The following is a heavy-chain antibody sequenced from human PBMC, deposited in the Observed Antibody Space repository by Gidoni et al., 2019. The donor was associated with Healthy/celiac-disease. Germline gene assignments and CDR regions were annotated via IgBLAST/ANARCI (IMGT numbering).Heavy chain of an antibody. D-gene: IGHD6-19*01. Sequence: QVQLQQWGAGLLKPSETLSLTCAVYGGSFSGYYWSWIRQPPGKGLEWIGEINHSGSTNYNPSLKSRVTISVDTSKNQFSLKLSSVTAADTAVYYCARGPRVAADPSFDYWGQGTLVTVSS. V-gene: IGHV4-34*01. CDR3: ARGPRVAADPSFDY. CDR2: INHSGST. J-gene: IGHJ4*02. CDR1: GGSFSGYY.